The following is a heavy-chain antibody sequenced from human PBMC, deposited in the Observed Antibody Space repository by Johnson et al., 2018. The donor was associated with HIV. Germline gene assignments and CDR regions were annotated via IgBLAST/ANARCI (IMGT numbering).Heavy chain of an antibody. Sequence: QVQLVESGGGVVQPGRSLRLSCAASGFLFSRYAMHWVRQAPGKGLEWVAVIYSGGSTYYADSVKGRFTISRDNSKNTLYLQMNSLRAEEPAVYYCATEMVAALDAFDIWGQGTMVTVSS. J-gene: IGHJ3*02. CDR2: IYSGGST. V-gene: IGHV3-NL1*01. CDR1: GFLFSRYA. CDR3: ATEMVAALDAFDI. D-gene: IGHD2-15*01.